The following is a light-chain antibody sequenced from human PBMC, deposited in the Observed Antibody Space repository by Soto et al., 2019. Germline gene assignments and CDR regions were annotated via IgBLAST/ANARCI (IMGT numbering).Light chain of an antibody. Sequence: QSVLTQPPSASGSPGQSVTISCTGTSSDVGGYNYVSWYQQHPGKAPKLMISEVSKRPSGVPDRFSGSKSGHTASLTVSGLQAEDEADYYCSSYAGSNNLVFGGGTKLTVL. CDR2: EVS. J-gene: IGLJ2*01. CDR3: SSYAGSNNLV. CDR1: SSDVGGYNY. V-gene: IGLV2-8*01.